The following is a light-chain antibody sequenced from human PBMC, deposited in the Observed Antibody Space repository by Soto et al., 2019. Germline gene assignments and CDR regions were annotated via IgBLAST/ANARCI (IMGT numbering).Light chain of an antibody. V-gene: IGKV3-11*01. CDR3: QQRVIWPPT. J-gene: IGKJ2*01. CDR2: DAS. Sequence: EVVLTQSPAALSLSPGERATLSCKTSQTVSTYLGWYQHKPGQAPRLLIYDASIRAAGIPARFIGSGSGTDFTLTIISLAPEDSAVYYCQQRVIWPPTFGQGTMLEIE. CDR1: QTVSTY.